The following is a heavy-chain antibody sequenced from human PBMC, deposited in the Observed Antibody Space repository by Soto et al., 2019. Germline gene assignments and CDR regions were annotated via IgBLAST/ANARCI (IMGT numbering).Heavy chain of an antibody. CDR1: GGTFSSYA. V-gene: IGHV1-69*13. J-gene: IGHJ6*02. CDR3: ARLIRWLPPFRYYYYGMDV. CDR2: IIPIFGTA. Sequence: GASVKVTCKASGGTFSSYAISWVRQAPGQGLEWMGGIIPIFGTANYAQKFQGRVTITADESTSTAYMELSSLRSEDTAVYYCARLIRWLPPFRYYYYGMDVWGQGTTVTVSS. D-gene: IGHD5-12*01.